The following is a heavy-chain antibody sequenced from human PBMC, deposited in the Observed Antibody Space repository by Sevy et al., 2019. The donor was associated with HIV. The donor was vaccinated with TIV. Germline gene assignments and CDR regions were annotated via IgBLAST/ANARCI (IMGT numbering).Heavy chain of an antibody. Sequence: SETLSLTCAVYGGSFSGYYWSWIRQSPGKGLEWIGEINHSGSTNYNPSLKSRVTISVDTYKNQFSLKLTSVTAADTAVYYCERSGEGVKPSPVIGLGPGRKYWYFDLWGRGTLVTVSS. CDR2: INHSGST. J-gene: IGHJ2*01. V-gene: IGHV4-34*01. CDR3: ERSGEGVKPSPVIGLGPGRKYWYFDL. D-gene: IGHD3-10*01. CDR1: GGSFSGYY.